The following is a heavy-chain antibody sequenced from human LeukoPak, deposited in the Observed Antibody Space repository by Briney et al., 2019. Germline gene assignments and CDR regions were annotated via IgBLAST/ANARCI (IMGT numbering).Heavy chain of an antibody. Sequence: ASVKVSCKASGYTFTSYAMHWVRQAPGQRLEWMGWTNAGNGNTKYSQKFQGRVTITRDTSASTAYMELSSLRSEDTAVYYCARESGSGSYYFDYWGQGTLVTVSS. CDR1: GYTFTSYA. J-gene: IGHJ4*02. CDR2: TNAGNGNT. V-gene: IGHV1-3*01. CDR3: ARESGSGSYYFDY. D-gene: IGHD3-10*01.